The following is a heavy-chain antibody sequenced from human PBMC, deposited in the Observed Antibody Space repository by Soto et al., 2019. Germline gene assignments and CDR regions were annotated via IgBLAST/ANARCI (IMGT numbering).Heavy chain of an antibody. CDR1: GFTFSSYS. J-gene: IGHJ4*02. CDR3: ARGEYNPDY. Sequence: EVQLVESXXXXXXXXXXLRLSCAASGFTFSSYSMNWVRQAPGKGLEWVSYISSSSSTIFYADSVKGRFTISRDNVKNSLYLQMNSLRAEDTAVYYCARGEYNPDYWGQGTLVTVSS. V-gene: IGHV3-48*01. CDR2: ISSSSSTI. D-gene: IGHD1-20*01.